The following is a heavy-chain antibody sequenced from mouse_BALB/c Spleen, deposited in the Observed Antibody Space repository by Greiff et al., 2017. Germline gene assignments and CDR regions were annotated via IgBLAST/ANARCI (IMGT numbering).Heavy chain of an antibody. J-gene: IGHJ1*01. V-gene: IGHV14-1*02. CDR3: ANYYGSSWYFDV. D-gene: IGHD1-1*01. CDR1: GFNIKDYY. CDR2: IDPENGNT. Sequence: VQLQQSGAELVRPGALVKLSCKASGFNIKDYYMHWVKQRPEQGLEWIGWIDPENGNTIYDPKFQGKASITADTSSNTAYLQLSSLTSEDTAVYYCANYYGSSWYFDVWGAGTTVTVSS.